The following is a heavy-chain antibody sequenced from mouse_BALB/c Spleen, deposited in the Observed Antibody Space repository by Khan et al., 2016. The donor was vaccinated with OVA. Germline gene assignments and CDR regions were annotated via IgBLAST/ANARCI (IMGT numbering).Heavy chain of an antibody. CDR2: IDPEDGDT. D-gene: IGHD1-3*01. CDR3: NGAKLSLWFAS. J-gene: IGHJ3*01. Sequence: VQLKQSGAELVRSGASVKLSCTASAFNIKDYFIHWMKQRPKQGLEWIGWIDPEDGDTECAPKFQGKATMTADASSNTAYLHLSSLTSQDTAVSYCNGAKLSLWFASWGQGTLVTVSA. V-gene: IGHV14-4*02. CDR1: AFNIKDYF.